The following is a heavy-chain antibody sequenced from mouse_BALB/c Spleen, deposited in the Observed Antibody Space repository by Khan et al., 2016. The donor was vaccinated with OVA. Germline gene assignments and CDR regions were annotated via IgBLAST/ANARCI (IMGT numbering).Heavy chain of an antibody. CDR3: SGPHSFSYTMDY. Sequence: QIQLEQSGPELKKPGETVKISCKASGYTFTNYGMNWVQQSPGKALKWMGWINTYTGEPTYADDFKGRFAFSLETYATTAYLQINNLKNEDTATYFCSGPHSFSYTMDYWGQGTSVTVSS. J-gene: IGHJ4*01. CDR1: GYTFTNYG. CDR2: INTYTGEP. V-gene: IGHV9-3-1*01.